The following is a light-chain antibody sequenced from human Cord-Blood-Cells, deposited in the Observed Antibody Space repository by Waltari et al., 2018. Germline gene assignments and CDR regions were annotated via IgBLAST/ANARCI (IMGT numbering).Light chain of an antibody. Sequence: QSALTQPASVSGSPGQSITISCTGTSSDVGGYNYVSWYQQHPGKAPKLMIYDVSKRPSVVSNRFSGSESDNTASLTISGLQAEDEADYYCSSYTSSSTWVFGGGTKLTVL. CDR2: DVS. CDR1: SSDVGGYNY. J-gene: IGLJ3*02. V-gene: IGLV2-14*01. CDR3: SSYTSSSTWV.